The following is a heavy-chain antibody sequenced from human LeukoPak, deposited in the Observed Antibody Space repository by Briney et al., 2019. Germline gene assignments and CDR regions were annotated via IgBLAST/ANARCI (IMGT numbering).Heavy chain of an antibody. D-gene: IGHD3-22*01. CDR3: ARVPGYYDSSGDDY. J-gene: IGHJ4*02. Sequence: ASVKVSCKASGYTFTSYAMHWVRQAPGQRLEWMGWINAGNGNTKYSQKFQGRVTITRDTSASTAYMGLSSLRSEDTAVYYCARVPGYYDSSGDDYWGQGTLVTVSS. CDR2: INAGNGNT. CDR1: GYTFTSYA. V-gene: IGHV1-3*01.